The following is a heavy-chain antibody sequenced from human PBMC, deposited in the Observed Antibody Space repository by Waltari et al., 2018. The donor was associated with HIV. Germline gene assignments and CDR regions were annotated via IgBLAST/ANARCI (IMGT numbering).Heavy chain of an antibody. J-gene: IGHJ4*02. Sequence: EVQLVESGGGLVQPGGSLRLSCAASGFTFSSYWMSWVRQAPGKGLEWVANRKQDGGEKDYVDSVNVRFAISQDNVQNSLYLQMNNLRAEDTAVYFCATSRTFDYWGQGTLVTVSS. CDR1: GFTFSSYW. CDR2: RKQDGGEK. CDR3: ATSRTFDY. D-gene: IGHD2-2*01. V-gene: IGHV3-7*01.